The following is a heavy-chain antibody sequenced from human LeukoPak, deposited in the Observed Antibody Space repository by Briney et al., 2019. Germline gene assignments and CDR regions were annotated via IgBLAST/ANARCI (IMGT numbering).Heavy chain of an antibody. CDR2: IYYSGST. CDR3: ARVGITMVRGLDY. D-gene: IGHD3-10*01. J-gene: IGHJ4*02. V-gene: IGHV4-39*07. Sequence: TSETLSLTCTVSGGSISSSSYYWGWIRQPPGKGLEWIGSIYYSGSTYYNPSLKSRVTISVDTSKNQFSLKLSSVTAADTAVYYCARVGITMVRGLDYWGQGTLVTVSS. CDR1: GGSISSSSYY.